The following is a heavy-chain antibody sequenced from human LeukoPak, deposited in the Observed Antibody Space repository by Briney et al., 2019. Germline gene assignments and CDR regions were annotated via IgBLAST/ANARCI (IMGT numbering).Heavy chain of an antibody. CDR3: ARDMDNGSLDY. V-gene: IGHV4-30-4*08. Sequence: PSETLSLTCTVSGGSISSSSYYWGWIRQPPGKGLEWIGYIYYSGSTYYNPSLKSRVTISVDTSKNQFSLKLSSVTAADTAVYYCARDMDNGSLDYWGQGTLVTVSS. J-gene: IGHJ4*02. CDR1: GGSISSSSYY. CDR2: IYYSGST. D-gene: IGHD2-2*03.